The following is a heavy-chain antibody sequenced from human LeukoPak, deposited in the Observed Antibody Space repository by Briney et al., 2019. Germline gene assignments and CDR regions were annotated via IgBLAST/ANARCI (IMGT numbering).Heavy chain of an antibody. D-gene: IGHD4-11*01. J-gene: IGHJ5*02. Sequence: GESLKISREASGHSFTNHWIGWVRQMPGKGLEWMGIINLGDSETQYSPSFQGQVTISLDKSISTAYLQWRSLKVSDTAMYYCATRHYSRSPNWFDPWGQATLVTVSS. CDR1: GHSFTNHW. CDR2: INLGDSET. V-gene: IGHV5-51*01. CDR3: ATRHYSRSPNWFDP.